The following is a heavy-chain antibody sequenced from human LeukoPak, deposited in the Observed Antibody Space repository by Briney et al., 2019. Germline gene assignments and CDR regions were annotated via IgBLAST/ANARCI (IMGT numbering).Heavy chain of an antibody. J-gene: IGHJ1*01. Sequence: TGGSLRLSCAASGFTFSSYAMSWVRQAPGKGLEWVSAISGSGGSTYYADSVKGRFTISRDNSKNTLYLKMNSLRAEDTAVYYCAKMTTVTPSFFQHWGQGTLVTVSS. CDR2: ISGSGGST. V-gene: IGHV3-23*01. CDR3: AKMTTVTPSFFQH. D-gene: IGHD4-17*01. CDR1: GFTFSSYA.